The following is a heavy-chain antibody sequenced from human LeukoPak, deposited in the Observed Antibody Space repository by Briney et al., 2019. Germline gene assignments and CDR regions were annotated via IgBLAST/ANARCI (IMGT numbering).Heavy chain of an antibody. CDR3: AKDGGGYYTWAFDY. CDR2: ISGSGGST. V-gene: IGHV3-23*01. CDR1: GFTLSSYE. D-gene: IGHD3-22*01. Sequence: GGSLRLSCTGSGFTLSSYEMTWIRQAPGKGLEWVSAISGSGGSTYYSDSVKGRFTISRDNSKNTLYLQMNSLRAEDTAVYYCAKDGGGYYTWAFDYWGQGTLVTVSS. J-gene: IGHJ4*02.